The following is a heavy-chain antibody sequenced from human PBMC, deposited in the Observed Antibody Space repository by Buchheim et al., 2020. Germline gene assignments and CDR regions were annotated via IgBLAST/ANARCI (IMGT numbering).Heavy chain of an antibody. V-gene: IGHV3-48*02. CDR3: ARDRTHDFSFVGWFDP. Sequence: EVQLVESGGGLVQPGGSLRLSCAASGFTFSSYSMNWVRQAPGKGLEWVSYISSSSTIYYADSVKGRFTISRDNAKNSLYLQMNSLRDEDTAVYYCARDRTHDFSFVGWFDPWGQGTL. D-gene: IGHD3-3*01. CDR2: ISSSSTI. J-gene: IGHJ5*02. CDR1: GFTFSSYS.